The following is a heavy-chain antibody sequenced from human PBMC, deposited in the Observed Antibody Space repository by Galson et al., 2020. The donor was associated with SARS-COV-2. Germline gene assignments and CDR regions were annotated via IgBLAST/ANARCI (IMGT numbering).Heavy chain of an antibody. V-gene: IGHV3-23*01. J-gene: IGHJ3*01. CDR2: ISDTGFRT. D-gene: IGHD5-12*01. CDR1: GFTFSNYA. Sequence: GGSLRLSCAATGFTFSNYAMSWVRQAPGKGLEWISAISDTGFRTYDADSVKGRFTNSRDNFNNRLYLQMSSLRAEDTAVYYCVKRGAVGHIEAFDLWGQGTMVIVSS. CDR3: VKRGAVGHIEAFDL.